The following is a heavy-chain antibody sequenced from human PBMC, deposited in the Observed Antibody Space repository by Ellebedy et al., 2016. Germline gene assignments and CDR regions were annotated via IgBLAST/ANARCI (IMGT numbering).Heavy chain of an antibody. V-gene: IGHV3-48*01. CDR1: GFTFSSYS. Sequence: GESLKISCAASGFTFSSYSMNWVRQAPGKGLEWVSYISSSSSTIYYADSVEGRFTISRDNAKNSLYLQMNSLRAEDTAVYYCARDDKSGNDYWGQGTLVTVSS. CDR3: ARDDKSGNDY. D-gene: IGHD3-22*01. CDR2: ISSSSSTI. J-gene: IGHJ4*02.